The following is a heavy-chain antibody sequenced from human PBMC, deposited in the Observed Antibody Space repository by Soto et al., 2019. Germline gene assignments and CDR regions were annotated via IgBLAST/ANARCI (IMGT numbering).Heavy chain of an antibody. CDR3: ARDFNIAVAVFDY. CDR1: GFTFSSYS. CDR2: ISSSSSYI. D-gene: IGHD6-19*01. J-gene: IGHJ4*02. V-gene: IGHV3-21*01. Sequence: GGSLRLSCAASGFTFSSYSMNWVRQAPGKGLEWVSSISSSSSYIYYADSVKGRFTISRDNAKNSLYLQMNSLRAEDTAVYYCARDFNIAVAVFDYWGQGTLVTVSS.